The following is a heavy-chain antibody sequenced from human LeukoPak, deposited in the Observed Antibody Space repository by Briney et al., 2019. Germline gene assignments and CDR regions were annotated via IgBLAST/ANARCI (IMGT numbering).Heavy chain of an antibody. D-gene: IGHD5-18*01. V-gene: IGHV1-69*05. CDR1: GGTFSSYA. CDR3: ASLSGYSYGSYFDY. CDR2: IIPIFGTG. J-gene: IGHJ4*02. Sequence: SVKVSCKASGGTFSSYAISWVRQAPGQGLEWMGGIIPIFGTGNYAQKFQGRVTITTDESTSTAYMELSSLRSEDTAVYYCASLSGYSYGSYFDYWGQGTLVTVSS.